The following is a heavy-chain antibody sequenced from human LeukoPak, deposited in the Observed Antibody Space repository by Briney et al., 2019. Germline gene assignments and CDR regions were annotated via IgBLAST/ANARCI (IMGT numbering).Heavy chain of an antibody. CDR1: GFTFSGSA. CDR2: IRSKPNSHAT. J-gene: IGHJ6*02. CDR3: TRRAEDYSYGMDV. Sequence: GGSLRLSCAASGFTFSGSAMYWVRQASGKGLEWVGRIRSKPNSHATAYAASVKGRFTISRDDSKNTAYLQMNSLKTEDTAVYYCTRRAEDYSYGMDVWGQGTTVTVSS. V-gene: IGHV3-73*01.